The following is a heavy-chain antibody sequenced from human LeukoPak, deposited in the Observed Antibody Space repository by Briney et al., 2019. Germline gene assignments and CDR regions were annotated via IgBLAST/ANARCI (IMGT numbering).Heavy chain of an antibody. D-gene: IGHD2-2*02. V-gene: IGHV4-59*01. CDR2: IYYSGST. CDR1: GGSISSYY. Sequence: PSETLSLTCTVSGGSISSYYWSWIRQPPGKGLEWIGYIYYSGSTNYNPSLKSRVTISVDTSKNQFSLKLCSVTAADTAVYYCARGRYCSSTSCYTHYYMDVWGKGTTVTVSS. J-gene: IGHJ6*03. CDR3: ARGRYCSSTSCYTHYYMDV.